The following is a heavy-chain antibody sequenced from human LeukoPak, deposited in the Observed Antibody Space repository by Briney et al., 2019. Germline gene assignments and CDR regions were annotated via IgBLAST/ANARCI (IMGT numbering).Heavy chain of an antibody. D-gene: IGHD5-12*01. J-gene: IGHJ4*02. V-gene: IGHV4-30-4*08. CDR3: ASPGGEGEVYSGYDGTRY. Sequence: SETLSLTCTVSGGSISSGDYYWSWIRQPPGKGLEWIGYIYYSGSTYYNPSLKSRVTISVDTSKNQFSLKLSSVTAADTAVYYCASPGGEGEVYSGYDGTRYWGQGTLDTVSS. CDR2: IYYSGST. CDR1: GGSISSGDYY.